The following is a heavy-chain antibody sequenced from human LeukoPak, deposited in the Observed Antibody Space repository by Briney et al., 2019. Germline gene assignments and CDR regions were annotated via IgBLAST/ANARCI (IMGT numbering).Heavy chain of an antibody. D-gene: IGHD3-22*01. V-gene: IGHV1-69*05. J-gene: IGHJ4*02. CDR1: GGTFSSYA. CDR2: IIPIFGTA. Sequence: ASVTVSCKASGGTFSSYAISWVRQAPGQGLEWMGGIIPIFGTANYAQKFQGRVTITTDESTSTAYMELSSLRSEDTAVYYCARALYYYDSSGYSPFDYWGQGTLVTVSS. CDR3: ARALYYYDSSGYSPFDY.